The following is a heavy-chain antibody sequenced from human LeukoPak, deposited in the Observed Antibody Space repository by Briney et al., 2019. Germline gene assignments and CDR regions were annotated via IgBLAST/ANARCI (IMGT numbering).Heavy chain of an antibody. Sequence: PGGSLRLSCAASGFTFSSYGMHWVRQAPGKGLEWVAFIRYDGSNKYYADSVKGRFTISRDNSKNTLYLQMNTLRAEDTAVYYCARQDLVVAGTSALDYWGQGTLVTVSS. V-gene: IGHV3-30*02. J-gene: IGHJ4*02. CDR2: IRYDGSNK. D-gene: IGHD6-19*01. CDR1: GFTFSSYG. CDR3: ARQDLVVAGTSALDY.